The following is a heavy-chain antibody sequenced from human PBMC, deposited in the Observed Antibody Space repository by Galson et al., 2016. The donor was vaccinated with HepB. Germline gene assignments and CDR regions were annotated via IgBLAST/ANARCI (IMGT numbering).Heavy chain of an antibody. J-gene: IGHJ4*02. CDR1: DDSISRGSYY. CDR2: IYYGGRT. D-gene: IGHD2-2*01. Sequence: SETLSLTCTVSDDSISRGSYYWGWVRQPPGKGLEWIGTIYYGGRTYYIPTLKSRVSISVDKSKNQISLKVNSVTAADTAVYFCARGLRTAARQFDSWGQGTQVIVSS. CDR3: ARGLRTAARQFDS. V-gene: IGHV4-39*07.